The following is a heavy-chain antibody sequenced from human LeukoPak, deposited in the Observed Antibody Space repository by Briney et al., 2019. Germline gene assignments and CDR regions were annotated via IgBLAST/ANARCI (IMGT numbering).Heavy chain of an antibody. Sequence: SETLSLTCAVYGGSFSGYYWSWIRQPPGKGLEWIGEINHSGSTNYNPSLKSRVTISVDTSKNQFSLKLSSVTAADTAVYYCARGSGENYYDSSGYYDLYFDYWGQGTLVTVSS. J-gene: IGHJ4*02. CDR2: INHSGST. V-gene: IGHV4-34*01. CDR1: GGSFSGYY. CDR3: ARGSGENYYDSSGYYDLYFDY. D-gene: IGHD3-22*01.